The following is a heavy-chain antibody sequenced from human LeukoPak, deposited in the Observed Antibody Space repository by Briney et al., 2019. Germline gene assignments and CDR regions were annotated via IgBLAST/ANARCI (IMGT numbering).Heavy chain of an antibody. CDR1: GGSFSGYY. Sequence: SETLSLTCAVYGGSFSGYYWSWIRQPPGKGLEWIGEINHSGSTNYDPSLKSRVTISVDTSKNQFSLKLSSVTAADTAVYYCARDAHWGLGWFDPWGQGTLVTVSS. J-gene: IGHJ5*02. CDR2: INHSGST. V-gene: IGHV4-34*01. D-gene: IGHD7-27*01. CDR3: ARDAHWGLGWFDP.